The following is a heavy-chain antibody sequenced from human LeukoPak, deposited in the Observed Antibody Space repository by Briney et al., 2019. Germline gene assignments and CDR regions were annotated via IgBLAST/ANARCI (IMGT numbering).Heavy chain of an antibody. CDR2: IYYSGST. V-gene: IGHV4-59*07. CDR3: ARGRRNFDY. Sequence: SDTLSLTCTVSGDSISSYYWSWIRQPPGKGLEWIGYIYYSGSTNYNPSLKSRVTISVDTSKNQFSLKLSSVTAADTAVYYCARGRRNFDYWGQGTLVTVSS. J-gene: IGHJ4*02. CDR1: GDSISSYY.